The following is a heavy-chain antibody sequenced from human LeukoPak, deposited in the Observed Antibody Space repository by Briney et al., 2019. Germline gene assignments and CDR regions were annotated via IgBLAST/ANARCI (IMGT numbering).Heavy chain of an antibody. CDR3: ARVYSGSYFRDWYFDL. Sequence: ASVTLSCTASGYTFTSYYMHWVRQAPGPGLEWMGIISPSGGSTSYAQKFQGRVTMTRDTSTSTVYMELSSLRSEDTAVYYCARVYSGSYFRDWYFDLWGRGTLVTVSS. V-gene: IGHV1-46*01. CDR2: ISPSGGST. CDR1: GYTFTSYY. J-gene: IGHJ2*01. D-gene: IGHD1-26*01.